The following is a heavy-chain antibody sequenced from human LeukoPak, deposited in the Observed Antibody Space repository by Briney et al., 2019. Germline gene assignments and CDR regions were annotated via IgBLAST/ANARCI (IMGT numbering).Heavy chain of an antibody. CDR2: INHSGST. CDR1: GGSFSGYY. Sequence: SETLSLTCAVYGGSFSGYYWSWIRQPPGKGLERIGEINHSGSTNYNPSLKSRVTISVDTSKNQFSLKLSSVTAADTAVYYCAREAGIAAAGPFDYWGQGTLVIVSS. J-gene: IGHJ4*02. D-gene: IGHD6-13*01. CDR3: AREAGIAAAGPFDY. V-gene: IGHV4-34*01.